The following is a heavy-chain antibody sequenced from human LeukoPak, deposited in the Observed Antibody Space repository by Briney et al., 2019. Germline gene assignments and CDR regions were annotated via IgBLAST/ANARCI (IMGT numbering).Heavy chain of an antibody. D-gene: IGHD1-26*01. CDR1: GYTFSGYY. V-gene: IGHV1-2*02. Sequence: ASVKVSCKASGYTFSGYYLHWVRQAPGQGLEWMGWINPNSGGTYSVQNFQGRVTMARDTSITTAYMELSRLKSDDTAVYYCARGGYSGTEKPNDYWGQGTLVTVSS. J-gene: IGHJ4*02. CDR3: ARGGYSGTEKPNDY. CDR2: INPNSGGT.